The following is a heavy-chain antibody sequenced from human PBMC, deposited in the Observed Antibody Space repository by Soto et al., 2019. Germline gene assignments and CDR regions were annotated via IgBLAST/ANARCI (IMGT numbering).Heavy chain of an antibody. CDR2: ISAYNGNT. J-gene: IGHJ4*02. CDR1: GYTFTSYG. Sequence: ASVKVSCKASGYTFTSYGISWVRQAPGQGLEWMGWISAYNGNTNYAQKLQGRVTMTTDTSTSTAYMELRSLRSDDTAVYYCARARRLVTYYYDSSGYYYYWGQGTLVTVSS. CDR3: ARARRLVTYYYDSSGYYYY. D-gene: IGHD3-22*01. V-gene: IGHV1-18*01.